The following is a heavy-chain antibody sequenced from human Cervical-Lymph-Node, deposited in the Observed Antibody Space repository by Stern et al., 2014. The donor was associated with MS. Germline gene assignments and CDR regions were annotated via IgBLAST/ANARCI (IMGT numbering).Heavy chain of an antibody. D-gene: IGHD6-6*01. V-gene: IGHV1-69*06. CDR1: GGTFSSYA. CDR3: ARQLGHYYYYGMDV. CDR2: IVPIFDTT. Sequence: QVQLGQSGAEVKKPGSSVKVSCKASGGTFSSYAINWVRQAPGQGLEWMGAIVPIFDTTDYAQKFQGRVTITADKTTTIVYMELTSLTSEDTAVYYCARQLGHYYYYGMDVWGQGTTVTVSS. J-gene: IGHJ6*02.